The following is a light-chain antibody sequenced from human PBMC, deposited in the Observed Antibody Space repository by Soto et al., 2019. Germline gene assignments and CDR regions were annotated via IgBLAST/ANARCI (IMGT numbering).Light chain of an antibody. Sequence: DIQVTQSPSSLSASVGDRVTITCRASQNIFTYLNWYQQRPGKAPNLLFYATSNLQSGVPSRFSGSGSGTDFTLTISSLQPEDVATYYCQKYNSAPRTFGQGTKVDI. V-gene: IGKV1-39*01. J-gene: IGKJ1*01. CDR2: ATS. CDR3: QKYNSAPRT. CDR1: QNIFTY.